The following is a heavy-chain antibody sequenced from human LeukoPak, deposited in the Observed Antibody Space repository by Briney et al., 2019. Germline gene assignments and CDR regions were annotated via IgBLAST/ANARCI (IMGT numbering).Heavy chain of an antibody. V-gene: IGHV4-30-4*01. CDR2: IYYSGST. Sequence: SQTLSLTCTVSGGSISSGDYYWSWIRQPPGKGLEWIGYIYYSGSTYYNPSLKSRVTISVDTSKNQFSLKPSSVTAADTAVYYCARLGIVATVVQYWGQGTLVTVSS. J-gene: IGHJ4*02. CDR1: GGSISSGDYY. D-gene: IGHD5-12*01. CDR3: ARLGIVATVVQY.